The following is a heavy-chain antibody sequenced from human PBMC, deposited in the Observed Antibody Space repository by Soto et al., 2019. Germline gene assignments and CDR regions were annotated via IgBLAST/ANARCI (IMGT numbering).Heavy chain of an antibody. CDR2: ISGTTDNT. D-gene: IGHD3-10*01. CDR3: AKSLRGVIIDFDS. J-gene: IGHJ4*02. V-gene: IGHV3-23*01. CDR1: GFTFSSNA. Sequence: EVQLLESGGGLVQPGGSLRLSCAASGFTFSSNAMSWVRQAPGKGLEWVSAISGTTDNTYYADSVEGRFTISRDNSKNTLYLQMNSLRAEDTALYYCAKSLRGVIIDFDSWGQGTLVTVSS.